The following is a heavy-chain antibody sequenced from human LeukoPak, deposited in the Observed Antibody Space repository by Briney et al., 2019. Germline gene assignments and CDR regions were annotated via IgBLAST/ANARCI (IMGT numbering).Heavy chain of an antibody. CDR2: INPSGGST. CDR3: ATTTASYYFDY. J-gene: IGHJ4*02. V-gene: IGHV1-46*03. CDR1: GYTFTSYY. D-gene: IGHD1-26*01. Sequence: DSVKVSCKASGYTFTSYYMHWVRQAPGQGLEWMGIINPSGGSTSYAQKFQGRVTMTRDTSTSTVYMELSSLRSEDTAVYYCATTTASYYFDYWGQGTLVTVSS.